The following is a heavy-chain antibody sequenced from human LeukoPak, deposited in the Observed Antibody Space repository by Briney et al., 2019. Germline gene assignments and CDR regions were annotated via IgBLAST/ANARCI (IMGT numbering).Heavy chain of an antibody. V-gene: IGHV1-18*04. D-gene: IGHD3-10*01. J-gene: IGHJ4*02. CDR1: GYTFTNYG. Sequence: ASVKVSCKASGYTFTNYGISWVRQAPGQGLEWMAWISANNGETRYAQNLQGRVTMTTDTSTSTACMELRSLRSDDTAVYYCARDLVRGIKDGDYWGQGTLVTVSS. CDR3: ARDLVRGIKDGDY. CDR2: ISANNGET.